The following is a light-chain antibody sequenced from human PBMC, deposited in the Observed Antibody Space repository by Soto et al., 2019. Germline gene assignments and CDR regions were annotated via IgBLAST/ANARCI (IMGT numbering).Light chain of an antibody. CDR2: KAT. J-gene: IGKJ2*01. V-gene: IGKV1-5*03. CDR3: QQYNDFQYS. Sequence: DIQMTQSPSTLSASVGDGVTITCRASQNIGSWLAWYQQKPGEAPKLLISKATNLQSGVPSRFSGSGSGTDFRLTISSLQPVDSATYFCQQYNDFQYSFGPGTKLDI. CDR1: QNIGSW.